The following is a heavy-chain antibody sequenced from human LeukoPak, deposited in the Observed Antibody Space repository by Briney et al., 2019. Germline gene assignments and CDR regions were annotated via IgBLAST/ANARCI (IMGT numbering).Heavy chain of an antibody. CDR3: ARDGSGGPMGDSSGYYLDY. CDR1: GGSISNNNW. Sequence: PSETLSLTCAVSGGSISNNNWWSWVRQPPGKGLEWIGEIHHSGTSNYNPSLKSRVTISVDKSKNQFSLKLSSVTAADTAVYYCARDGSGGPMGDSSGYYLDYWGQGTLVTVSS. CDR2: IHHSGTS. V-gene: IGHV4-4*02. D-gene: IGHD3-22*01. J-gene: IGHJ4*02.